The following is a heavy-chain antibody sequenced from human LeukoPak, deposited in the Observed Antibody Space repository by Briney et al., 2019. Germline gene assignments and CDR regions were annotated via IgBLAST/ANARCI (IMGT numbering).Heavy chain of an antibody. CDR3: AIAGIITMIVVVPDFDY. CDR1: GYTFTDYY. Sequence: ASVKVSCKASGYTFTDYYMHWVRQAPGQGLEWMGWINPNGGDTNYVQKFQGRVAMTRDTSISTAYMELSRLRSDDTAIYYCAIAGIITMIVVVPDFDYWCQGTLITVSS. V-gene: IGHV1-2*02. CDR2: INPNGGDT. J-gene: IGHJ4*02. D-gene: IGHD3-22*01.